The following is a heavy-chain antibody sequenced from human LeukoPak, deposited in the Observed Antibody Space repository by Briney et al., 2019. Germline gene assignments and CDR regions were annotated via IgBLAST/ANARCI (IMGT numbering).Heavy chain of an antibody. CDR2: ITWNSATI. D-gene: IGHD5-24*01. CDR1: GFFFDDYA. J-gene: IGHJ3*01. Sequence: GGSLRLSCAASGFFFDDYAMHWVRQAPGKGLEWVSGITWNSATIGYADSVKGRFTISRDNAKNSLHLQMSSLRTEDTALYYCAKTKGGDGYLDAFDVWGQGTMVTVSS. CDR3: AKTKGGDGYLDAFDV. V-gene: IGHV3-9*01.